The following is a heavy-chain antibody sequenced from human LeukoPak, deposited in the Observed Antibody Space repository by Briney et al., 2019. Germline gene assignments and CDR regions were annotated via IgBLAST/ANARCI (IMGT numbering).Heavy chain of an antibody. Sequence: PGGSLRLSCAASGFTFSHYWMHWVRQAPGKGLVWVSRIESDGGRTGYADSLKGRFTISRDNAKNTLYLEMNSLRAEDTAVYYCARVGHCSSTACFIDYWGQGTLVTVSS. D-gene: IGHD2-2*01. J-gene: IGHJ4*02. CDR1: GFTFSHYW. CDR3: ARVGHCSSTACFIDY. V-gene: IGHV3-74*01. CDR2: IESDGGRT.